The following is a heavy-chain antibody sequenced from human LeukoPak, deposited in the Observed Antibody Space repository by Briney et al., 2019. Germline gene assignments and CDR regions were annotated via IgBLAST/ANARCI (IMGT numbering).Heavy chain of an antibody. CDR2: IRYDGSNE. CDR1: GFIFSNYG. Sequence: PGGSLRLSCAASGFIFSNYGIHWVRQAPGKVLEWVAFIRYDGSNEYYADSVKGRFTISRDNAKNSLYLQMNSLRAEDMALYYCAKEDGSGKSSFDHWGQGILVTVSS. J-gene: IGHJ4*02. V-gene: IGHV3-30*02. CDR3: AKEDGSGKSSFDH. D-gene: IGHD3-10*01.